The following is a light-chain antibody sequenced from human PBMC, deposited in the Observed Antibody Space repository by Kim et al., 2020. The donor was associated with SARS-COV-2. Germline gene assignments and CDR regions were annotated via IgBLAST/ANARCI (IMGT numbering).Light chain of an antibody. CDR1: SSNIGAGFD. CDR3: QSYDSSLSGWV. V-gene: IGLV1-40*01. Sequence: QSVLTQPPSVSGAPGQRVTISCTGSSSNIGAGFDVHWFQQLPGTAPKLLISGNSNRPSGVPDRFSGSKSATSASLAITGLQAEDEAEYYCQSYDSSLSGWVFGGGTKVTVL. J-gene: IGLJ3*02. CDR2: GNS.